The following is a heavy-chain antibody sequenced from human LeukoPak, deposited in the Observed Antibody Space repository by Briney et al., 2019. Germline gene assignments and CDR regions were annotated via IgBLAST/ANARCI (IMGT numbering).Heavy chain of an antibody. V-gene: IGHV3-30*02. D-gene: IGHD2-15*01. Sequence: GGSLRLSCAASGFTFSSYGMHWVRQAPGKGLEWVAFIRYDGSNKYYADSVKGRFTISRDNSKNTLYLQMNSLRADDTAVYYCAKTRGYCSGGTCYCDYWGQGTLVTVSS. CDR1: GFTFSSYG. CDR2: IRYDGSNK. CDR3: AKTRGYCSGGTCYCDY. J-gene: IGHJ4*02.